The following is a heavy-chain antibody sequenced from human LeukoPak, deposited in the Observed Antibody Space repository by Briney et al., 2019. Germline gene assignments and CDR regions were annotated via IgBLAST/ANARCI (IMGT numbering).Heavy chain of an antibody. CDR3: ARDKRTGDSYFDS. J-gene: IGHJ4*02. D-gene: IGHD7-27*01. CDR2: IKQDGSEK. CDR1: GFSFSSYW. V-gene: IGHV3-7*01. Sequence: GGSLRLSCAASGFSFSSYWMSWVHQAPGKGLEWVANIKQDGSEKYYVDSVKGRFTISRDNAKYSLYLQMDSLRAEDTAVYYCARDKRTGDSYFDSWGQGTLVTVSS.